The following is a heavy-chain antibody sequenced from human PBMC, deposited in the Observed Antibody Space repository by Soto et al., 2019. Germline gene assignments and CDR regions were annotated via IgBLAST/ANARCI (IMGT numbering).Heavy chain of an antibody. V-gene: IGHV1-69*02. CDR3: ATSYDSGSRAFDH. CDR2: IIPMLGMS. CDR1: AGTFSSYT. J-gene: IGHJ4*02. Sequence: QVQLVQSGAEVKKPGSSVRVSCKASAGTFSSYTINWVRQAPGQGLEWMGRIIPMLGMSNYALRFQGRVTSIADKSTTTAYMELNSLRSDDTAVYYCATSYDSGSRAFDHWGQGTLVTVSS. D-gene: IGHD3-10*01.